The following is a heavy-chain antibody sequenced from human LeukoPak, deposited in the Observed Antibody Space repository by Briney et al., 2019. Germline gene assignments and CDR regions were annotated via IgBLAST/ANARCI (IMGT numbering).Heavy chain of an antibody. CDR3: AKAPVITFGGVIAPFRNYGMDV. V-gene: IGHV3-23*01. Sequence: PGGSLRLSCAASGFTFSSYAMSWVRQAPGKGLEWVSAISGSGGSTYYADSVKGRFTISRDNSKNTLYLQMNSLRAEDTAVCYCAKAPVITFGGVIAPFRNYGMDVWGQGTTVTVSS. J-gene: IGHJ6*02. D-gene: IGHD3-16*02. CDR2: ISGSGGST. CDR1: GFTFSSYA.